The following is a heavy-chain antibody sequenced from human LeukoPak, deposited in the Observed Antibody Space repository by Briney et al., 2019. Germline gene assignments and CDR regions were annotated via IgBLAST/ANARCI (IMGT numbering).Heavy chain of an antibody. CDR3: ARDLRAGFGWFDP. J-gene: IGHJ5*02. D-gene: IGHD3-10*01. CDR1: GFTFSSYW. Sequence: GGSLRLSCAASGFTFSSYWMSWVRQAPGKGLEWVANIKQDVSEKYYVDSVKGRFTISRDNAKNSLYLQMNSLRAEDAAVYYCARDLRAGFGWFDPWGQGTLVTVSS. CDR2: IKQDVSEK. V-gene: IGHV3-7*05.